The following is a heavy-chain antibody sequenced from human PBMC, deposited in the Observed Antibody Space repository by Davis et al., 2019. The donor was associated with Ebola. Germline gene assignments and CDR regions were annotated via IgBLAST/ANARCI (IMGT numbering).Heavy chain of an antibody. CDR1: GYTFTSYG. D-gene: IGHD6-13*01. Sequence: AASAKVSCKASGYTFTSYGISWVRQAPGQGLQWLGWISAYNGNTTYAQKLQGRVTMTTDTSTSTAYMELRSMRSYDTAVYYCARGRECSSWYPYYYYGMDVWGQGTTVTVSS. J-gene: IGHJ6*02. V-gene: IGHV1-18*01. CDR3: ARGRECSSWYPYYYYGMDV. CDR2: ISAYNGNT.